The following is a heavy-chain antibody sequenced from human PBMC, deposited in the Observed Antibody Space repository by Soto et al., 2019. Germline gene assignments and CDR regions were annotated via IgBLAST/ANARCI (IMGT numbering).Heavy chain of an antibody. Sequence: SETLSLTCTVSGGSISSYYWSWIRQPPGKGLEWIGYIYYSGSTNYNPSLKSRVTISVDTSKNQFSLKLSSVTAADTAVYYCARDRRNNWFDPWGQGTLVTVSS. J-gene: IGHJ5*02. V-gene: IGHV4-59*01. CDR3: ARDRRNNWFDP. CDR2: IYYSGST. CDR1: GGSISSYY.